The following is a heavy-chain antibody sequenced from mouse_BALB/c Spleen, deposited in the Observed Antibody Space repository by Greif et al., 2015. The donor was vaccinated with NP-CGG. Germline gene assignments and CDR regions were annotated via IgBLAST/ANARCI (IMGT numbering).Heavy chain of an antibody. V-gene: IGHV3-8*02. Sequence: VQLKQSGPSLVKPSQTLSLTCSVTGDSITSGYWNWIRKFPGNKLEYMGYISYSGSTYYNPSLKSRISITRDTSKNQYYLQLNSVTTEDTATYYCASLGDYYGSSYFDYWGQGTTLTVSS. CDR2: ISYSGST. CDR1: GDSITSGY. J-gene: IGHJ2*01. CDR3: ASLGDYYGSSYFDY. D-gene: IGHD1-1*01.